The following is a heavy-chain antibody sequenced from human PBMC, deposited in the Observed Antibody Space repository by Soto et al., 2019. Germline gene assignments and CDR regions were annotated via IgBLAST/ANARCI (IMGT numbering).Heavy chain of an antibody. V-gene: IGHV4-34*01. CDR3: ARGLISGSHYSGGWYYFDS. Sequence: SETLSLTCAVYGGSFSGYYWSWIRQPPGKGLEWIGQINHSGSANYNPSLKSRVTISVHTSSSQFSLELSSVTAADTAVYYCARGLISGSHYSGGWYYFDSWGQGTQVTVSS. CDR2: INHSGSA. J-gene: IGHJ4*02. D-gene: IGHD1-26*01. CDR1: GGSFSGYY.